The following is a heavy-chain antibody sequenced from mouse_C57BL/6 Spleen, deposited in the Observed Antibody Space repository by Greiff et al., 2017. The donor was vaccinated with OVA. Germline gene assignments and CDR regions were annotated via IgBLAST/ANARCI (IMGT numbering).Heavy chain of an antibody. CDR3: ARCDYGSRERSYFDY. CDR1: GYTFTSYW. CDR2: IYPGSGST. D-gene: IGHD1-1*01. J-gene: IGHJ2*01. Sequence: QVQLQQPGAELVKPGASVKMSCKASGYTFTSYWITWVKQRPGQGLEWIGDIYPGSGSTNYNEKFKSKATLTVDTSSSTAYMQLSSLTSEDSAVYYCARCDYGSRERSYFDYWGQGTTLTVSS. V-gene: IGHV1-55*01.